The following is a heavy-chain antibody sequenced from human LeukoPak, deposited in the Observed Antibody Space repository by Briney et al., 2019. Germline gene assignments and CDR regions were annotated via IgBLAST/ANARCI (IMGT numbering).Heavy chain of an antibody. J-gene: IGHJ4*02. Sequence: SETLSLTCAVSGGSISRSNWWSWVRQPPGKGLEWIGEIYHSGSTNYNPSLKSRVTMSVDNSKNQFSLNLSSVTAADTAVYYCARVVSRGSPGGYFDYWGQGTLVTVAS. V-gene: IGHV4-4*02. CDR1: GGSISRSNW. CDR3: ARVVSRGSPGGYFDY. CDR2: IYHSGST. D-gene: IGHD3-22*01.